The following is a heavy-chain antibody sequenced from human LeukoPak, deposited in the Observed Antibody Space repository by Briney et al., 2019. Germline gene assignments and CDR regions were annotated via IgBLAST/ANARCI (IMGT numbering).Heavy chain of an antibody. CDR1: GGSISSGGYY. D-gene: IGHD4-17*01. Sequence: SQTLSLTCTVSGGSISSGGYYGSWIRQHPGKGLEWIGYIYYSGSTYYNPSLKSRVTISVDTSKNQFSLKLSSVTAADTAVYYCARDQAVTTGDAFDIWGQGTMVTVSS. CDR2: IYYSGST. V-gene: IGHV4-31*03. J-gene: IGHJ3*02. CDR3: ARDQAVTTGDAFDI.